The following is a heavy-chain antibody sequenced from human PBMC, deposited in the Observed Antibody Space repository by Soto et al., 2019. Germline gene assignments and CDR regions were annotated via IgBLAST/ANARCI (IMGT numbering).Heavy chain of an antibody. V-gene: IGHV3-23*01. D-gene: IGHD6-6*01. CDR1: GFTFSSYA. CDR2: ISGSGGST. Sequence: EVQLLESGGGLVQPGGSLRLSCAASGFTFSSYAMSWVRQAPGKGLEWVSAISGSGGSTYYADSVKGRFTNSRDNSKNTLYLQMNSLRAEDTAVYYCAKGGDGSSWRGYFDYWGQGTLVTVSS. CDR3: AKGGDGSSWRGYFDY. J-gene: IGHJ4*02.